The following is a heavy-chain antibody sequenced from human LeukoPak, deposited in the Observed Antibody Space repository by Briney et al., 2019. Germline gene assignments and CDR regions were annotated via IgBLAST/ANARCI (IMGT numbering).Heavy chain of an antibody. CDR3: ARAPQEIYYYYGMDV. Sequence: ASVKVSCKASGYTFTSYGISWVRQAPGQGLEWMGWISAYNGNTNYAQKLQGRVTMTTDTSTSTAYMELRGLRSDDTAVYYCARAPQEIYYYYGMDVWGQGTTVTVSS. V-gene: IGHV1-18*01. J-gene: IGHJ6*02. CDR2: ISAYNGNT. CDR1: GYTFTSYG.